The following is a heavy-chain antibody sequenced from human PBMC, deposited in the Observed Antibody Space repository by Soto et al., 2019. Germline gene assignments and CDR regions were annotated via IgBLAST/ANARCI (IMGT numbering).Heavy chain of an antibody. CDR2: IYPGDSDT. CDR1: GYSFTSYW. D-gene: IGHD3-22*01. V-gene: IGHV5-51*01. CDR3: VRHAVQRGSSGYPIDY. J-gene: IGHJ4*02. Sequence: GESLKISCKGSGYSFTSYWIGWVRQMPGKGLEWMGIIYPGDSDTRYSPSFQGQVTISADKSISTAYLQWSSLKASDTAMYYCVRHAVQRGSSGYPIDYWGQGTLVTVSS.